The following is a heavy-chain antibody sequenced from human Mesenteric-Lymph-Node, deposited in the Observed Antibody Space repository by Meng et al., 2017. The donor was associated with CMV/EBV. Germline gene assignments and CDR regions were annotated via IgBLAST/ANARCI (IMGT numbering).Heavy chain of an antibody. Sequence: LVTPSRTLSLPCALSGDSVSRTSVDWNWIRQSYYRSKYYNDYVVSVKSRIPTNPDTSKNRFSLQLNSVTPEDTAVFYCPREGRFGGWGGRGTLVTVSS. CDR2: YYRSKYYN. CDR3: PREGRFGGW. V-gene: IGHV6-1*01. J-gene: IGHJ4*02. D-gene: IGHD3-16*01. CDR1: GDSVSRTSVD.